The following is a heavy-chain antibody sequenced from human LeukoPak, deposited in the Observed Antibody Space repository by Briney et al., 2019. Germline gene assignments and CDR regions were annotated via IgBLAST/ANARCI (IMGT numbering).Heavy chain of an antibody. CDR1: GYCFTSYW. D-gene: IGHD1-7*01. Sequence: PAESQKISWTAAGYCFTSYWSCWGRQMAQKGLEWRGNVSPGASDTRTSPSCQGPVTLSAGTSTSTAYLQWNRLEASDTALYFCARHRGGTSNVADSWGQGTQVTVSS. V-gene: IGHV5-51*01. CDR2: VSPGASDT. J-gene: IGHJ4*02. CDR3: ARHRGGTSNVADS.